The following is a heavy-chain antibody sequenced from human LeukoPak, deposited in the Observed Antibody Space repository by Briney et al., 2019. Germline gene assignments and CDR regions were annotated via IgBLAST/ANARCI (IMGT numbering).Heavy chain of an antibody. CDR3: AKDAAGPEY. D-gene: IGHD6-13*01. Sequence: GGSLRLSCAASGFTFSSYEMHWVRQAPGKGLEWVSYISSSGGTSYYTDSVKGRFTISRDNAKNSLFLQMNSLRAEDTAVYYCAKDAAGPEYWGQGTLVTVSS. J-gene: IGHJ4*02. V-gene: IGHV3-48*03. CDR2: ISSSGGTS. CDR1: GFTFSSYE.